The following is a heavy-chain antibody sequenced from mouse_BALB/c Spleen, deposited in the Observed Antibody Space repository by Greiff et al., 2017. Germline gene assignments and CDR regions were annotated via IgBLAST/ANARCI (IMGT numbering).Heavy chain of an antibody. CDR1: GYTFTSYT. D-gene: IGHD2-3*01. Sequence: VKLVESAAELARPGASVKMSCKASGYTFTSYTMHWVKQRPGQGLEWIGYINPSSGYTEYNQKFKDKTTLTADKSSSTAYMQLSSLTSEDSAVYYCARDGYQYYFDYWGQGTTLTVSS. CDR2: INPSSGYT. J-gene: IGHJ2*01. V-gene: IGHV1-4*02. CDR3: ARDGYQYYFDY.